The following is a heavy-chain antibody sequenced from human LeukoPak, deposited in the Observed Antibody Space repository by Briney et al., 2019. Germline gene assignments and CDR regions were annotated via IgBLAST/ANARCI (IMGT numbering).Heavy chain of an antibody. CDR1: GFIFSNYW. V-gene: IGHV3-7*01. CDR2: IKPDGSEH. Sequence: GGSLRLSCAASGFIFSNYWMAWVRRAPGKGLEWVANIKPDGSEHYYVESVKGRFTISRDNDEKSLDLQMDSLRAEEKAVYYCARHGPHNFDYWGQGTLVTVSS. J-gene: IGHJ4*02. CDR3: ARHGPHNFDY.